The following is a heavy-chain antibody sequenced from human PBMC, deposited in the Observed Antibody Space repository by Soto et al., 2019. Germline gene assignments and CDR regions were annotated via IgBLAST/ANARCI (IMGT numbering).Heavy chain of an antibody. CDR1: GGSISSSSYY. CDR3: ARLQLPRYYFDY. Sequence: SETMSLTCTVSGGSISSSSYYWGWIRQPPGKGLEWIRSIYYSGSTYYNPSLKSRVTISVDTSKNQFSLKLSSVTAADTAVYYCARLQLPRYYFDYWGQGTLVTVSS. CDR2: IYYSGST. J-gene: IGHJ4*02. V-gene: IGHV4-39*01. D-gene: IGHD2-2*01.